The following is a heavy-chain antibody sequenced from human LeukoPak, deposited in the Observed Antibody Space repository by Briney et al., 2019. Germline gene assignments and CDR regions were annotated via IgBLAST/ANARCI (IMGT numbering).Heavy chain of an antibody. CDR1: GFPFSNNP. CDR3: ARDAFSRISVFGVVSDAFDI. J-gene: IGHJ3*02. CDR2: ISTAITTT. D-gene: IGHD3-3*01. V-gene: IGHV3-48*04. Sequence: QPGGSLRLSCVVSGFPFSNNPMNWVRQAPGKGLEWVSYISTAITTTYYAESVKGRFTISRDNAKNSLYLQMNSLRAEDTAVYYCARDAFSRISVFGVVSDAFDIWGQGTMVTVSS.